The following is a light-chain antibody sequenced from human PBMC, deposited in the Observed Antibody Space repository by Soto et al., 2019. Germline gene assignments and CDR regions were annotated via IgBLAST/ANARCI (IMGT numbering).Light chain of an antibody. CDR1: SSDVGGYNY. Sequence: QSVLTQPPSASGSPGQSVHISCTGTSSDVGGYNYVSWYQQHPGKAPKLMIYEVSKRPSGVPDRFSGSKSGNTAYLTVSGLQAEDEADYYCSSYAGSNNAYVFGTGTKLTVL. J-gene: IGLJ1*01. CDR2: EVS. V-gene: IGLV2-8*01. CDR3: SSYAGSNNAYV.